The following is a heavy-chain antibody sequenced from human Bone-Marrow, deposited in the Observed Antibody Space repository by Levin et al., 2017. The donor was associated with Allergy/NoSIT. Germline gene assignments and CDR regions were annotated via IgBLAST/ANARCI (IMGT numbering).Heavy chain of an antibody. D-gene: IGHD3-22*01. J-gene: IGHJ4*02. CDR1: GFTFSNYA. Sequence: PGGSLRLSCAASGFTFSNYAMTWVRQAPGKGLEWVSSITASGGGAYYANSVKGRFTISRDNSNNALYLQMSSLRADDTAVYYCAKDAMNGAIVVVVSSPDYLGQGILVAVSS. CDR3: AKDAMNGAIVVVVSSPDY. V-gene: IGHV3-23*01. CDR2: ITASGGGA.